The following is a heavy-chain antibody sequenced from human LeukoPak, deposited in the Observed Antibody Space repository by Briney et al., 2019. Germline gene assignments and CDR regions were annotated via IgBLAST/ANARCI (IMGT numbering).Heavy chain of an antibody. CDR3: ARGAYYYGSGSYYRGPYYYMDV. Sequence: ASVQVSRKASVYTFTSYDINWVRQATGQGLEWMRWMNPNSGNTGYAQKFQGRVTMTRNTSISTAYMELSSLRSEDTAVYYCARGAYYYGSGSYYRGPYYYMDVWGKGTTVTVSS. D-gene: IGHD3-10*01. CDR1: VYTFTSYD. V-gene: IGHV1-8*01. J-gene: IGHJ6*03. CDR2: MNPNSGNT.